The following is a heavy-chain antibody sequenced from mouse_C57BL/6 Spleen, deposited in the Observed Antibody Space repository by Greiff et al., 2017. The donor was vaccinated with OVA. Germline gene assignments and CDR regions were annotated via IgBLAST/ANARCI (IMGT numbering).Heavy chain of an antibody. CDR3: ARRSYYGSSYFDY. J-gene: IGHJ2*01. CDR2: IDPSDSYT. Sequence: QVQLQQPGAELVMPGASVKLSCKAFGYTFTSYWMHWVKQRPGQGLEWIGEIDPSDSYTNYNQKFKGKSTLTVDKSSSTAYMQLSSLTSEDSAVYYCARRSYYGSSYFDYWGQGTTLTVSS. V-gene: IGHV1-69*01. D-gene: IGHD1-1*01. CDR1: GYTFTSYW.